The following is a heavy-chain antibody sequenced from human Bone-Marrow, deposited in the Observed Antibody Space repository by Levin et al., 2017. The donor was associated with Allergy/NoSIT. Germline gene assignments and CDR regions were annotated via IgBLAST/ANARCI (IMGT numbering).Heavy chain of an antibody. D-gene: IGHD3-10*01. Sequence: GEFLKISCKGAGYSFRSYWIAWVRQMPGKGLEWMGIIFPNDGDTTYSPSFQGQVTISADKSINTAYLQWSSLKASDTAMYYCARQYYYGSGSPWGQGTMVTVSS. CDR3: ARQYYYGSGSP. CDR1: GYSFRSYW. V-gene: IGHV5-51*01. CDR2: IFPNDGDT. J-gene: IGHJ5*02.